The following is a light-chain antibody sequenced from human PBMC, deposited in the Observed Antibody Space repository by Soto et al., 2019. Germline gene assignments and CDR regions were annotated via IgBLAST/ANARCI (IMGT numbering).Light chain of an antibody. CDR3: QSYDTGLSGPVV. CDR1: GSNIGAGFD. Sequence: VLTQPPSLSGAPGQNIIISCTGGGSNIGAGFDVHWYQQLPGTAPKLLIYGNTNRPSGVPDRFSGSKSGTSASLVITGLQAEDEADYYCQSYDTGLSGPVVFGGGTKLTVL. CDR2: GNT. V-gene: IGLV1-40*01. J-gene: IGLJ2*01.